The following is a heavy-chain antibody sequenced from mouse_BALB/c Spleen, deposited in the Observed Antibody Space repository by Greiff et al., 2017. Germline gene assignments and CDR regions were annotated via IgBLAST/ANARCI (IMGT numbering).Heavy chain of an antibody. CDR3: ARGGNYFYAMDY. J-gene: IGHJ4*01. D-gene: IGHD2-1*01. Sequence: QVQLKQSGAELVRPGTSVKVSCKASGYAFTNYLIEWVKQRPGQGLEWIGVINPGSGGTNYNEKFKGKATLTADKSSSTAYMQLSSLTSDDSAVYFCARGGNYFYAMDYWGQGTSVTVSS. CDR1: GYAFTNYL. V-gene: IGHV1-54*01. CDR2: INPGSGGT.